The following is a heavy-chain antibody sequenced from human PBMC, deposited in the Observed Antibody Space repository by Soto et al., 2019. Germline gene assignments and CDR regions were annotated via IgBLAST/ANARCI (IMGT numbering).Heavy chain of an antibody. Sequence: QVQLVESGGGVVQPGRSLRLSCAASGFTFSNYGMHWVRQAPGKGLEWVAIIWYDGSNKYYADSVKGRFTISRDNSKNTLYLQMNSLRAEDTAVYYCARDPVRGLQFPPDYCGQGTLVTVSS. CDR3: ARDPVRGLQFPPDY. CDR1: GFTFSNYG. V-gene: IGHV3-33*01. D-gene: IGHD5-12*01. CDR2: IWYDGSNK. J-gene: IGHJ4*02.